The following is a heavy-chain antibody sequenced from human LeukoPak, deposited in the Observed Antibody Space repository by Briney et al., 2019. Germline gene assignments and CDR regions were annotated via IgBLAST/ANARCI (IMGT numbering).Heavy chain of an antibody. CDR2: ISYDGSNK. CDR3: ARELGGKGY. CDR1: GFTFSSYA. J-gene: IGHJ4*02. V-gene: IGHV3-30-3*01. D-gene: IGHD4-23*01. Sequence: PGRSLRLSCAASGFTFSSYAMHWVRQAPGKGLEWVAVISYDGSNKYYADSVKGRFTISRDNSKNTLYLEMNSLRAEDTAVYYGARELGGKGYWGQGTLVTVSS.